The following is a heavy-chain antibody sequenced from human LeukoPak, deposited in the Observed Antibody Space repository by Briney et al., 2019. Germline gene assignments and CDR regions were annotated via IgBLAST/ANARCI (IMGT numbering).Heavy chain of an antibody. J-gene: IGHJ4*02. Sequence: GGSLRLSCAASGFTFRNYYMTWIRQSPGKGLEWVSYISASGDTIYYGDSVRGRFTISRDNAKNSLYLDMNTLKAEDTAVYYCARDPSWEILSYFDYWGQGTLVTVSS. CDR2: ISASGDTI. CDR1: GFTFRNYY. D-gene: IGHD1-26*01. CDR3: ARDPSWEILSYFDY. V-gene: IGHV3-11*04.